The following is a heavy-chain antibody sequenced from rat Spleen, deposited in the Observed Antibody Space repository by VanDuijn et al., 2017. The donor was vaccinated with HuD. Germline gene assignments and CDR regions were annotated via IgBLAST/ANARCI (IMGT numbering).Heavy chain of an antibody. J-gene: IGHJ2*01. CDR3: ARRGYNNYYFDY. CDR2: ISYDGSST. V-gene: IGHV5-7*01. Sequence: EVQLVESGGGLVQPGRSLKLSCAASGFTFSDYYMAWVRQAPKKGLEWVATISYDGSSTYYRDSVKGRFTISRDNAKSTLYLQMDSLRSEDTATYYCARRGYNNYYFDYWGQGVVVTVSS. D-gene: IGHD1-10*01. CDR1: GFTFSDYY.